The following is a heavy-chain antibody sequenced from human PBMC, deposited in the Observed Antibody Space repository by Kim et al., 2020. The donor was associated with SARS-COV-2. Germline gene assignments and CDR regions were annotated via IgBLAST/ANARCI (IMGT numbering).Heavy chain of an antibody. CDR2: INHSGST. V-gene: IGHV4-34*01. D-gene: IGHD6-13*01. CDR3: AGTPPGIAAAGHLFDY. Sequence: SETLSLTCAVYGGSFSGYYWSWIRQPPGKGLEWIGEINHSGSTNYNPSLKSRVTISVDTSKNQFSLKLSSVTAADTAVYYCAGTPPGIAAAGHLFDYWGQGTLVTVSS. CDR1: GGSFSGYY. J-gene: IGHJ4*02.